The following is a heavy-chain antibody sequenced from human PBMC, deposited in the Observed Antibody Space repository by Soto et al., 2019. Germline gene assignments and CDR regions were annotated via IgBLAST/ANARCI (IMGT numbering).Heavy chain of an antibody. CDR1: GGTFSSYT. CDR2: IIPILGIA. Sequence: ASVKVSCKASGGTFSSYTISWVRQAPGQGLEWMGRIIPILGIANYAQKFQGRVTITADKSTSTAYMELSSLRSEDTAMYYCARDRRDGYNYYYFDYWGQGTLVTVSS. V-gene: IGHV1-69*04. J-gene: IGHJ4*02. D-gene: IGHD5-12*01. CDR3: ARDRRDGYNYYYFDY.